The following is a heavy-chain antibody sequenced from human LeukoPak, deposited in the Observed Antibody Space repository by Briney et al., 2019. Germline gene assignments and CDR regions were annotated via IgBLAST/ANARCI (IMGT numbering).Heavy chain of an antibody. CDR2: TSSSDDGT. CDR1: GFPLSSYA. V-gene: IGHV3-23*01. Sequence: QPGGSLRLSCAASGFPLSSYAMSWVRQVPGKVLEWVSATSSSDDGTYYADSVKGRFTISRDNSKNTLYLQMNSLRADDTALYYCAKIGWDDAFDIWGQGTMVTVSS. J-gene: IGHJ3*02. D-gene: IGHD6-19*01. CDR3: AKIGWDDAFDI.